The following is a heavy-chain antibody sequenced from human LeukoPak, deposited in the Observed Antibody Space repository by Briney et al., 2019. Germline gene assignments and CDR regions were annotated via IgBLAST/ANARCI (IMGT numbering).Heavy chain of an antibody. Sequence: SETLCLTCTVSGGSISSHYWSWIRQAAGKGLEWIGRIYISGSTNYNPSLKSRVTLSLDTSKNQISLRLSSVTAADTAVYYCARDQGLNWNYDFFDYWGHGTLVTVSS. CDR3: ARDQGLNWNYDFFDY. CDR1: GGSISSHY. V-gene: IGHV4-4*07. D-gene: IGHD1-7*01. CDR2: IYISGST. J-gene: IGHJ4*01.